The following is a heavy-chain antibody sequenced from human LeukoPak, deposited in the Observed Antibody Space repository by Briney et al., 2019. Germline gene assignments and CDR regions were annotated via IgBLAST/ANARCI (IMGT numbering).Heavy chain of an antibody. CDR1: GYTLTELS. V-gene: IGHV1-24*01. CDR3: ARDEGGDFGNWFDP. J-gene: IGHJ5*02. D-gene: IGHD3-3*01. CDR2: FDPEDGET. Sequence: ASVKVSCKVSGYTLTELSMHWVRQAPGKGLEWMGGFDPEDGETIYAQKLQGRVTMTTDTSTSTAYMELRSLRSDDTAVYYCARDEGGDFGNWFDPWGQGTLVTVSS.